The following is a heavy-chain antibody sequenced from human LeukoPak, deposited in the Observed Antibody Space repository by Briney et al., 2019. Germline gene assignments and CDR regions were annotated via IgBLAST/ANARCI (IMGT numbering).Heavy chain of an antibody. V-gene: IGHV3-30*01. D-gene: IGHD3-10*01. J-gene: IGHJ4*02. Sequence: GGSLRLSCAASGFTFSSYAMHWVRQAPGKGLEWVAVISYDGSNKYYADSVKGRFTISRDNSKNTLYLQMNSLRAEDTAVYYCARGSVSRGFDHWGQGNLVTVSS. CDR2: ISYDGSNK. CDR1: GFTFSSYA. CDR3: ARGSVSRGFDH.